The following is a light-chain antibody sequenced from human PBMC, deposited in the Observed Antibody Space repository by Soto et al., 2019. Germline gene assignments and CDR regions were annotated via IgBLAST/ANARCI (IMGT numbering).Light chain of an antibody. CDR2: WAS. CDR3: QQYYSTPIT. Sequence: DIVMTQSPDSLAVSLGERATINCKSSQSVLYGSNSKNSLAWYQQKPGQPPKLLICWASTREFGVPDRFSGSGSGTHFTLTISSLQAEDVAVYYCQQYYSTPITFGQGTRLEIK. J-gene: IGKJ5*01. V-gene: IGKV4-1*01. CDR1: QSVLYGSNSKNS.